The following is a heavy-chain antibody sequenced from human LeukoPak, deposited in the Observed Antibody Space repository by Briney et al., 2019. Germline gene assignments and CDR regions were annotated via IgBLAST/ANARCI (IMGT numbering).Heavy chain of an antibody. CDR1: GGSFSGYY. CDR2: IIHSGRT. Sequence: SETLSLTCAVSGGSFSGYYWTWIRQSPGKGLEWIGEIIHSGRTNYNPSLESRVTISVDTSKNQFALNLRSVTAADTAVYCCARGILVMVYATFDSWGQGTLVTVSS. CDR3: ARGILVMVYATFDS. D-gene: IGHD2-8*01. V-gene: IGHV4-34*01. J-gene: IGHJ4*02.